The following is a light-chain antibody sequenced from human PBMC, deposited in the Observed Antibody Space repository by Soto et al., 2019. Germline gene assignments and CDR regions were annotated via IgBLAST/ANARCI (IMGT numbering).Light chain of an antibody. CDR2: DAS. J-gene: IGKJ4*01. CDR1: QGIRND. Sequence: AIQMTQSPSSLSASVGDRVTITCRASQGIRNDLGWYQQKPGKAPKLLIYDASTLQSGVPSRYSGSVSGADFPLTIGSLQPEDCATYYCLPEYAYPLTFGGGTKVEIK. CDR3: LPEYAYPLT. V-gene: IGKV1-6*01.